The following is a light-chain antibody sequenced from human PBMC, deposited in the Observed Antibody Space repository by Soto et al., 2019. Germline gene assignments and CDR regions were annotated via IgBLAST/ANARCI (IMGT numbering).Light chain of an antibody. CDR3: QHRGR. CDR1: QSVSKF. V-gene: IGKV3-11*01. J-gene: IGKJ1*01. Sequence: EVVLTQSSATLSLSPGDRATLSCRAGQSVSKFIAWYQHKPGQAPRLLIYDASNRATGIPARFSGSGSGTDFTLTITSLESEDFAVYYCQHRGRFGQGTKVDIK. CDR2: DAS.